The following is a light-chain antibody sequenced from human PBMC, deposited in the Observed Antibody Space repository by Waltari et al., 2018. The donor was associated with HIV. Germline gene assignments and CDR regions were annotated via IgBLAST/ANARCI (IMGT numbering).Light chain of an antibody. J-gene: IGLJ3*02. CDR1: DSDFGLYNF. CDR3: ASFTGDNTVM. Sequence: AVTQPASVSGLPGQSTTISCTGGDSDFGLYNFVSWYQQHSAKPPKLILSDVDSRASGVSDRFSGSMSGNTSSLTISGLRAEDEAHYYCASFTGDNTVMFGGVTEVTVL. V-gene: IGLV2-14*03. CDR2: DVD.